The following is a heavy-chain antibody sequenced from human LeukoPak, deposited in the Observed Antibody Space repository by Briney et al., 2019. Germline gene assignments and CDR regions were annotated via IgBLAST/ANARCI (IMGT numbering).Heavy chain of an antibody. CDR1: GYTFTTYA. V-gene: IGHV7-4-1*02. Sequence: GASVKVYCRASGYTFTTYAINWVRQAPGQGLEYMGWIRTNTGSPTYAQGFTGRFVFSLDTSVNTAYLQISSLKAEDTAVYYCAKDLDSAAFDIWGQGTMVTVSS. CDR2: IRTNTGSP. CDR3: AKDLDSAAFDI. J-gene: IGHJ3*02. D-gene: IGHD2-15*01.